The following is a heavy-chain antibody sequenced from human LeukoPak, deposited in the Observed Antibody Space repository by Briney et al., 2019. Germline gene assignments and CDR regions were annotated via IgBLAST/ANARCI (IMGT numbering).Heavy chain of an antibody. Sequence: SQTLSLTCAISGDSVSSNSAAWNWIRQSPSRGLEWLGRTYYRSKWYNEYAASVKSRISINPDTSRNQFSLQLNSVNPEDTAVYYCAGDPDGGGWFAFDYWGQGTLVTVSS. CDR2: TYYRSKWYN. CDR3: AGDPDGGGWFAFDY. D-gene: IGHD6-19*01. CDR1: GDSVSSNSAA. J-gene: IGHJ4*02. V-gene: IGHV6-1*01.